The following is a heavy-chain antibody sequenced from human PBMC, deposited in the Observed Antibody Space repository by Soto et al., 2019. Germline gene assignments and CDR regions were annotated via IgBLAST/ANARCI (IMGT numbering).Heavy chain of an antibody. CDR2: MSYDGSNK. CDR1: GFTFSIYA. CDR3: ARDQTGITTAGGGRIDY. V-gene: IGHV3-30-3*01. J-gene: IGHJ4*02. D-gene: IGHD6-13*01. Sequence: QVQLVESGGGVVQPGRSLRLSCAASGFTFSIYAMHWVRQTPGTGLECVAIMSYDGSNKYYADSVKGRFTISRDNSKHPLYLQMNSLRAEDTAVYYCARDQTGITTAGGGRIDYWGQGTLVTVSS.